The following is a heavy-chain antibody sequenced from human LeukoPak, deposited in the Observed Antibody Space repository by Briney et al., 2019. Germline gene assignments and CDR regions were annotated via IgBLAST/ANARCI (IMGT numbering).Heavy chain of an antibody. CDR3: ARDPGYSSPRGDY. CDR1: GYTFTGYY. CDR2: INPNSGGT. J-gene: IGHJ4*02. D-gene: IGHD5-18*01. Sequence: ASVKVSCKASGYTFTGYYMHWVRQAPGQGLEWMGWINPNSGGTNYAQKFQGRVTMTRDTSISTAYMELCRLRSDDTAVYYCARDPGYSSPRGDYWGQGTLVTVSS. V-gene: IGHV1-2*02.